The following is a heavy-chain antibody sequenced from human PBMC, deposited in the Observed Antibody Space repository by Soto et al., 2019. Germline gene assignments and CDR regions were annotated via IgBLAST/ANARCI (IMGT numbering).Heavy chain of an antibody. Sequence: QVQLVESGGGVVQPGRSLRLSCAASGFTFSSYGMHWVRQAPGKGLEWVAVIWYDGSNKYYADSVKGRFTISRDNSKKTLDLKMNCLRAEGTAVYYCAIGGKGGYSSGWYPYYYYYGMDVWGQGTTVTVSS. V-gene: IGHV3-33*01. CDR2: IWYDGSNK. CDR1: GFTFSSYG. CDR3: AIGGKGGYSSGWYPYYYYYGMDV. D-gene: IGHD6-19*01. J-gene: IGHJ6*02.